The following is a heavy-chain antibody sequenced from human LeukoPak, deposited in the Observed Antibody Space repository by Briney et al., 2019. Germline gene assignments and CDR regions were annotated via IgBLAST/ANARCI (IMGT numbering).Heavy chain of an antibody. Sequence: SGTLSLTCTVSGDSINSLDLWSWVRQPPGKGLEWIGEMYLSGTTHSNPSVKSRVTISTDKSKNQFFLNLSSVTAADTAVYYCAGLVGRYSSGLYYYYFDYWGQGTLVTVSS. CDR3: AGLVGRYSSGLYYYYFDY. J-gene: IGHJ4*02. CDR1: GDSINSLDL. CDR2: MYLSGTT. D-gene: IGHD3-22*01. V-gene: IGHV4-4*02.